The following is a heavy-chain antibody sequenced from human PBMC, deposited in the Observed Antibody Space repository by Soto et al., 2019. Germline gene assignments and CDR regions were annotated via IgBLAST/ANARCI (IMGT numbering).Heavy chain of an antibody. D-gene: IGHD3-10*01. J-gene: IGHJ5*02. CDR3: ARSGSGSYHCFDP. Sequence: GASVKVSCKASGGTFSSYAISWVRQAPGQGLEWMGGIIPIFGTANYAQKFQGRVTITADKSTSTAYMELSSLRSEDTAVYYCARSGSGSYHCFDPWGQRTLVTVSS. CDR2: IIPIFGTA. CDR1: GGTFSSYA. V-gene: IGHV1-69*06.